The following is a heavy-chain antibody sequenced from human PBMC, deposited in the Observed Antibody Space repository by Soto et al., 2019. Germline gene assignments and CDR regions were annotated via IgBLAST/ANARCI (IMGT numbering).Heavy chain of an antibody. CDR1: GFAFSSYA. CDR2: ISYDGSNK. CDR3: ARDLSGSGD. J-gene: IGHJ4*02. Sequence: QVQLVESGGGVVQPGRSLRLSCAASGFAFSSYAMHWVRQAPGKVLEWVAVISYDGSNKYYADSVKGRFTISRDNSKNTLYLQMNRLRAEDTAVYYCARDLSGSGDWGQGTLVTVSS. V-gene: IGHV3-30-3*01. D-gene: IGHD3-10*01.